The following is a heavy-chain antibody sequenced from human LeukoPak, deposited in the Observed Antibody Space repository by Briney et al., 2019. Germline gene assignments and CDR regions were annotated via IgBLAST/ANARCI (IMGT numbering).Heavy chain of an antibody. V-gene: IGHV4-39*01. D-gene: IGHD6-6*01. CDR3: ARQYAARPDFDY. CDR2: IDYSENT. J-gene: IGHJ4*02. CDR1: GGSIGSSNYY. Sequence: PSETLSLTCTVSGGSIGSSNYYWGWIRQPPGKGLVWIGSIDYSENTYHSPSLMSRVTMSVDTSKNQFSLKLSSVTAADTSVYYCARQYAARPDFDYWGQGTLVIVSS.